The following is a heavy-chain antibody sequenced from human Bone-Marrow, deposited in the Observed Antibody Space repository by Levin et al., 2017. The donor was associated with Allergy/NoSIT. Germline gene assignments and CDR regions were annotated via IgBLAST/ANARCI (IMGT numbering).Heavy chain of an antibody. Sequence: GESLKISCAASGFDVTNNYMSWVRQAPGKGLEWVSVIYNNGNTFYADSVKGRFTISRDNSKNTLYLQMNSLRAEDTAMYYCAREFPACSTSSCRIGYWGQGTLVTVSS. CDR3: AREFPACSTSSCRIGY. CDR2: IYNNGNT. CDR1: GFDVTNNY. J-gene: IGHJ4*02. D-gene: IGHD2-2*01. V-gene: IGHV3-53*01.